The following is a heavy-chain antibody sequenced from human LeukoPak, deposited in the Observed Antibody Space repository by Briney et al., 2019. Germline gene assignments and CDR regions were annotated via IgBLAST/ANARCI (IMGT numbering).Heavy chain of an antibody. CDR3: ARGGGNTRFDY. CDR2: IYSGGST. CDR1: GFTVSSNY. D-gene: IGHD3-10*01. Sequence: GGSLRLSCAASGFTVSSNYMSWVRQAPGKGLEWVSAIYSGGSTYYADSVKGRFTISRDNSKNTLYLQMNSLGAEDTAVYYCARGGGNTRFDYWGQGTLVTVSS. J-gene: IGHJ4*02. V-gene: IGHV3-53*01.